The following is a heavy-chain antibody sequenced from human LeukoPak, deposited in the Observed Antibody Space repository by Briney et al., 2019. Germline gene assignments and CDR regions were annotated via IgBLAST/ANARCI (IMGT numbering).Heavy chain of an antibody. Sequence: GGSLRLSRAASGFTFSSYWMSWVRQAPGKGLEWVANIKEDGSKKYYVDSVKGRLTISRDNAKNSLYLQMNSLRAEDTAVYYCSREVQDAFDFWGQGTMVTVSS. CDR2: IKEDGSKK. V-gene: IGHV3-7*01. CDR1: GFTFSSYW. CDR3: SREVQDAFDF. J-gene: IGHJ3*01.